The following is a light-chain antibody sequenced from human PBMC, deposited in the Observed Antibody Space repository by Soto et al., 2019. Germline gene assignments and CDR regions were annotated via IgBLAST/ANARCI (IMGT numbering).Light chain of an antibody. CDR3: QSYDSSLSGFYV. Sequence: QSVLTQPPSVSGAPGQRVTLSCTGSSSNIWAGYDVHWYQQLPGTAPKLLIYGNSNRPSGVPDRFSGSKSGTSASLAITGLQAEDEADYYCQSYDSSLSGFYVFGTGTKVTVL. J-gene: IGLJ1*01. CDR2: GNS. V-gene: IGLV1-40*01. CDR1: SSNIWAGYD.